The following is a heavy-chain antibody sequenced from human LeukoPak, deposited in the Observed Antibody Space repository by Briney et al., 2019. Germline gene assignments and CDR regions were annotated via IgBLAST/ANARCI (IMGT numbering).Heavy chain of an antibody. CDR2: ICCDGGGI. Sequence: PGGSLRLSCAASGFNFNSYAMTWVRQAPGKGLEWVSVICCDGGGIEYADSVKGRFTISRDNSKNTLYLQMNSLRAEDTAVYYCARVWANSGNYYGEDYWGQGTLVTVSS. V-gene: IGHV3-23*01. D-gene: IGHD1-26*01. CDR3: ARVWANSGNYYGEDY. J-gene: IGHJ4*02. CDR1: GFNFNSYA.